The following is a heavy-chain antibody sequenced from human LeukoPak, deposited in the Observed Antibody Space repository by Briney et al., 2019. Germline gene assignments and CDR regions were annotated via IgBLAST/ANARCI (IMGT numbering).Heavy chain of an antibody. V-gene: IGHV1-24*01. J-gene: IGHJ6*02. Sequence: ASVKVSCKVSGYTLTELSLHWVRQSPGKGLECMGGLYPEDGETIYARKFQGRVTMTEDTSTDTAYMELSRLRSEDTAVYFCAVSLTTGGYYGMDVWGQGTTVTVS. D-gene: IGHD1-1*01. CDR2: LYPEDGET. CDR3: AVSLTTGGYYGMDV. CDR1: GYTLTELS.